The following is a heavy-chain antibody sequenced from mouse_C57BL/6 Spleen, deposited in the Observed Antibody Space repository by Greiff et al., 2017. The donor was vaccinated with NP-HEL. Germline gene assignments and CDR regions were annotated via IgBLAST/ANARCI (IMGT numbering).Heavy chain of an antibody. CDR1: GYSFTGYY. D-gene: IGHD1-1*01. V-gene: IGHV1-42*01. J-gene: IGHJ3*01. CDR3: ARKEITTGFAY. Sequence: EVKLQESGPELVKPGASVKISCKASGYSFTGYYMNWVKQSPEKSLEWIGEINPSTGGTTYNQKFKAKATLTVDKSSSTAYMQLKSLTSEDSAVYYCARKEITTGFAYWGQGTLVTVSA. CDR2: INPSTGGT.